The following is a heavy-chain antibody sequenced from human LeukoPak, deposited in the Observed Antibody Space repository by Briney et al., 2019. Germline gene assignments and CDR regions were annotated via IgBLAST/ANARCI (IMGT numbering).Heavy chain of an antibody. CDR1: GGSISSGGYY. V-gene: IGHV4-31*03. CDR3: ARGRLTTPNWFGP. Sequence: SETLSLTCTVSGGSISSGGYYWSWIRQHPGKGLEWIGYIYYSGSTYYNPSLKSRVTISVDTSTNQFSLRLTSVTAADTAVYYCARGRLTTPNWFGPWGQGILVTVSS. D-gene: IGHD1/OR15-1a*01. CDR2: IYYSGST. J-gene: IGHJ5*02.